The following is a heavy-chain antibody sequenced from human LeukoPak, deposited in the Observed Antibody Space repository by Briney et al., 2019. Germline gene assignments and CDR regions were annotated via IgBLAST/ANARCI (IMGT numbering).Heavy chain of an antibody. V-gene: IGHV3-23*01. Sequence: PGRSLRLSCAASGFTFNIYAMTWVRQAPGKGLEWVAIIGGTDLNTHYADSVKGRFTISRDNSKDTLFLQMNNLSDEDTAVYYCATRPGSVTSTGARFDPWGQGTLVTVSS. CDR3: ATRPGSVTSTGARFDP. J-gene: IGHJ5*02. D-gene: IGHD6-19*01. CDR1: GFTFNIYA. CDR2: IGGTDLNT.